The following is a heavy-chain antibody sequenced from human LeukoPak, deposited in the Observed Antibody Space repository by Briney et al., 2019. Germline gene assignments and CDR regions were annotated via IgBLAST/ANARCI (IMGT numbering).Heavy chain of an antibody. Sequence: PSETLSLTCTVSGGSISSGSYYWSWVRQAPGKGLEWVSAISGSGGSTYYADSVKGRFTIPRDNSKNTLYLQMNSLRAEDTAVYYCAKEQLVRGYYFDYWGQGTLVTVSS. V-gene: IGHV3-23*01. CDR2: ISGSGGST. CDR1: GGSISSGSYY. J-gene: IGHJ4*02. CDR3: AKEQLVRGYYFDY. D-gene: IGHD6-6*01.